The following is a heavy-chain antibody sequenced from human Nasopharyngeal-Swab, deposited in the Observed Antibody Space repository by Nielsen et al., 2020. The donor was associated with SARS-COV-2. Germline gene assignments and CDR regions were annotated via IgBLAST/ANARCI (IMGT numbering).Heavy chain of an antibody. CDR3: ARDGVRPGYSSGWKYYYYGMDV. CDR1: GFTFRSYW. Sequence: GESLKISCAASGFTFRSYWMHWVRQAPGKGLERVAVISYDGSNKNYADSVKGRFTISRDNSKNTLYLQMNSLRAEDTAVYYCARDGVRPGYSSGWKYYYYGMDVWGQGTTVTVSS. D-gene: IGHD6-25*01. J-gene: IGHJ6*02. CDR2: ISYDGSNK. V-gene: IGHV3-30*03.